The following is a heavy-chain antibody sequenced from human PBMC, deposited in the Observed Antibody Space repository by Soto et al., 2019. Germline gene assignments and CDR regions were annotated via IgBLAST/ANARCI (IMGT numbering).Heavy chain of an antibody. Sequence: SQPLSLTCTVSGGSISSYYWSWIRQPPGKGLEWIGYIYYSGSTNYNPSLKSRVTISVDTSKNQFSLKLSSVTAADTAVYYCARDCGYSYGPFDYWGQGTLVTVSS. CDR2: IYYSGST. V-gene: IGHV4-59*01. D-gene: IGHD5-18*01. CDR1: GGSISSYY. J-gene: IGHJ4*02. CDR3: ARDCGYSYGPFDY.